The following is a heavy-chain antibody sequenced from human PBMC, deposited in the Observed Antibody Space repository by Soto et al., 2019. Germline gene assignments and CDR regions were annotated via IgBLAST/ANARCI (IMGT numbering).Heavy chain of an antibody. CDR3: ATYGSSYSARFFDY. V-gene: IGHV4-38-2*01. J-gene: IGHJ4*02. Sequence: SETLSLTCAVSGHSISSGFYYWVWFRQPPGKGLEWIGSIYHTESTYYNPSLKSRVTMSVDTSKNQLSLKLSSMTAADTAVYFCATYGSSYSARFFDYWGQGTRVTVSS. CDR1: GHSISSGFYY. D-gene: IGHD1-26*01. CDR2: IYHTEST.